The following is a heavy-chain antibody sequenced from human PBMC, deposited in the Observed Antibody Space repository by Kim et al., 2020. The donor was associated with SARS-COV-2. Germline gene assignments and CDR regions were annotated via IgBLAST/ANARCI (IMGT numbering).Heavy chain of an antibody. V-gene: IGHV3-30*04. D-gene: IGHD6-19*01. J-gene: IGHJ4*02. CDR3: ARDRQWLVQYYFDY. CDR1: GFTFSSYA. CDR2: ISYDGSNK. Sequence: LSLTCAASGFTFSSYAMHWVRQAPGKGLEWVAVISYDGSNKYYADSVKGRFTISRDNSKNTLYLQMNSLRAEDTAVYYCARDRQWLVQYYFDYWGQGTLVTVSS.